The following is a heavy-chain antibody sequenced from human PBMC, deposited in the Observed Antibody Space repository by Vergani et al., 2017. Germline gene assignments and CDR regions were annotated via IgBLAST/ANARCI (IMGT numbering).Heavy chain of an antibody. CDR1: GYTFSNYY. CDR3: ARGDYVILTGYRY. Sequence: QVQVVQSGAEVKKSGASVKVSCKTSGYTFSNYYMHWVRQAPGQGLEWMGIINPSGGHTNYAQKFQGRVTMTRDTSTSTVYMELSSLRSEDTAIYYCARGDYVILTGYRYWLQGALLTVSA. J-gene: IGHJ4*02. CDR2: INPSGGHT. V-gene: IGHV1-46*03. D-gene: IGHD3-9*01.